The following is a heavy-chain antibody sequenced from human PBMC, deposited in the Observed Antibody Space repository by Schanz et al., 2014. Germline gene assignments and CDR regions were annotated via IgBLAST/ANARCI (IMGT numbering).Heavy chain of an antibody. Sequence: QVQLVQSGAEVKKPGASVKLSCKASGYTFTSYGITWVRQAPGQGLEWMGIINPSGGSTSYAQKFRGRVTMTRDTSTSTVYMELSSLRSEDTAVYFCARGPSTGAFDIWGQGTMVTVSS. CDR3: ARGPSTGAFDI. CDR1: GYTFTSYG. V-gene: IGHV1-46*03. CDR2: INPSGGST. J-gene: IGHJ3*02.